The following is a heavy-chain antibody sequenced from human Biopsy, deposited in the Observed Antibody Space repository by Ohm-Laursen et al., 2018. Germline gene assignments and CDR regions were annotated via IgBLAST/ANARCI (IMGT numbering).Heavy chain of an antibody. Sequence: TLSLTCGVYGGSFSGYYCSWIRQPPGKGLEWIGHISYTGYTSYNASLKSRVTISVDTSRNHFSLRLSSLTAADTAVYYCARGSNDFGGLYFPRWGQGTLLTVSS. D-gene: IGHD4-23*01. J-gene: IGHJ4*02. CDR1: GGSFSGYY. CDR3: ARGSNDFGGLYFPR. CDR2: ISYTGYT. V-gene: IGHV4-59*01.